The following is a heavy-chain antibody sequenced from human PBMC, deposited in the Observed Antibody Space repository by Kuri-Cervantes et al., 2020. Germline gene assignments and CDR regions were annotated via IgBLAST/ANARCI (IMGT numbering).Heavy chain of an antibody. D-gene: IGHD3-22*01. CDR3: ATSSMIGENWFDP. CDR2: ISAYNGNT. J-gene: IGHJ5*02. CDR1: GYTFTSYG. Sequence: GESLKISCKASGYTFTSYGISWVRQAPGQGLEWMGWISAYNGNTNYAQKLQGRVTMTTDTSTSTAYMELRSLRSEDTAVYYCATSSMIGENWFDPWGQGTLVTVSS. V-gene: IGHV1-18*01.